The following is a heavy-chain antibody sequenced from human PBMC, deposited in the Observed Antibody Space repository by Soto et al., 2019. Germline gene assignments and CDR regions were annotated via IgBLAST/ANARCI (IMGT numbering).Heavy chain of an antibody. CDR2: ISYDGSNK. J-gene: IGHJ4*02. CDR3: AKDRVGGYSYGPNFLFDY. Sequence: GGSLRLSCAASGFTFSSYGMHWVRQAPGKGLEWVAVISYDGSNKYYADSVKGRFTISRDNSKNTLYLQMNSLRAEDTAVYYCAKDRVGGYSYGPNFLFDYWGQGTLVTVSS. V-gene: IGHV3-30*18. D-gene: IGHD5-18*01. CDR1: GFTFSSYG.